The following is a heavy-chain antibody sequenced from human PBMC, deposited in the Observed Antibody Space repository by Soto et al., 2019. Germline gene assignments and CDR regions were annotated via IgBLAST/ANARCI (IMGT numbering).Heavy chain of an antibody. D-gene: IGHD6-6*01. V-gene: IGHV4-34*01. J-gene: IGHJ4*02. CDR1: GGSFSGYY. Sequence: SETLSLTCAVYGGSFSGYYWSWIRQPPGKGLEWIGEINHSGSTNYNPSLKSRVTISVDTSKNQFSLKLSSVTAADTAVYYCARTVIVPSRGYFGYWGQGTLVTVSS. CDR2: INHSGST. CDR3: ARTVIVPSRGYFGY.